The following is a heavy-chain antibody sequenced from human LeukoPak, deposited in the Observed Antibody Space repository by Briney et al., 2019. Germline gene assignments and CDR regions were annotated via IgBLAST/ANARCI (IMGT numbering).Heavy chain of an antibody. CDR3: ARHRPGPYDY. Sequence: SETLSLTCTVSGGSNNSYYWSWLPQPPGKKLEWLGYIYYSGSTNYNPSLKSGVTISVDTSKKQFSLKLSSVTAADTAVYYCARHRPGPYDYWGQGTLVTVSS. CDR2: IYYSGST. CDR1: GGSNNSYY. J-gene: IGHJ4*02. V-gene: IGHV4-59*08.